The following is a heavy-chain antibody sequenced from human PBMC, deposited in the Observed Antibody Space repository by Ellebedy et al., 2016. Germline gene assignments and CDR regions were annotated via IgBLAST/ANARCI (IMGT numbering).Heavy chain of an antibody. D-gene: IGHD5-12*01. CDR1: GFTFSSYA. CDR2: ISGSGGST. J-gene: IGHJ3*02. Sequence: GGSLRLSXAASGFTFSSYAMSWVRQAPGKGLEWVSAISGSGGSTYYADSVKGRFTISRDNSKNTLYLQMNSLRAEDTAVYYCAKVGSPDSGYDYTHDAFDIWGQGTMVTVSS. CDR3: AKVGSPDSGYDYTHDAFDI. V-gene: IGHV3-23*01.